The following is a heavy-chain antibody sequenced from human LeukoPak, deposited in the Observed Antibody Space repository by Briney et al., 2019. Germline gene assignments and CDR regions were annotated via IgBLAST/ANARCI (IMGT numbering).Heavy chain of an antibody. D-gene: IGHD6-13*01. J-gene: IGHJ4*02. CDR3: AREGMAAAGEPYYFDY. Sequence: SQTLSLTCAISGDSVSSNSAAWNWIRQSPSRGLEWLGRTYYRSKWFNDYAVSVKSRITINPDTSKNQFSLQLNSVTPEDTAVYYCAREGMAAAGEPYYFDYWGQGTLVTVSS. CDR1: GDSVSSNSAA. V-gene: IGHV6-1*01. CDR2: TYYRSKWFN.